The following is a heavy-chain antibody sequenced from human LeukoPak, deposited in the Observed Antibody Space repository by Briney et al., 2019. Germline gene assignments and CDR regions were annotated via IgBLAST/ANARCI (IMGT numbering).Heavy chain of an antibody. J-gene: IGHJ6*02. Sequence: GGSLRLSCAASGFTFSSYAMHWVRQAPGKGLEWVTVISYDGSNKYFADSVKGRFTISRDNSKNTLYLQMNSLRAEDTAVYYCARGGGLDVWGQGATVTVSS. CDR2: ISYDGSNK. CDR3: ARGGGLDV. CDR1: GFTFSSYA. V-gene: IGHV3-30-3*01.